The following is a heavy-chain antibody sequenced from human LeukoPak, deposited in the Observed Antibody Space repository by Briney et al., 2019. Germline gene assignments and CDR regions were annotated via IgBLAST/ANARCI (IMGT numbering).Heavy chain of an antibody. J-gene: IGHJ5*02. V-gene: IGHV3-23*01. CDR3: AIAVAARQGTIDP. Sequence: GGSLRLSCAASGFTLSSYAMSWVRQAPGKGLEWVSAISGSGGTTYYADSVKGRFTISRDNSKSTLYVQMNSLRAEDTAVYYCAIAVAARQGTIDPWGQGTLVTISS. D-gene: IGHD6-6*01. CDR1: GFTLSSYA. CDR2: ISGSGGTT.